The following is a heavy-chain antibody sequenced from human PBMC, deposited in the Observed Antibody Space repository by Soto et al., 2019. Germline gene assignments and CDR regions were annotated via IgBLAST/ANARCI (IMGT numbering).Heavy chain of an antibody. CDR3: AATFLSASDYAY. D-gene: IGHD1-26*01. J-gene: IGHJ1*01. CDR2: IYHTGRI. CDR1: GDSISKSYW. V-gene: IGHV4-4*02. Sequence: QVQLRESGPGLVKPSVTLSLTCDVSGDSISKSYWWSWVRQTPGKGLEWIGEIYHTGRINYNPALKGRARVSLDKSPNRFSLKVTSVTAADTAIYFCAATFLSASDYAYWGQGTLIAVSS.